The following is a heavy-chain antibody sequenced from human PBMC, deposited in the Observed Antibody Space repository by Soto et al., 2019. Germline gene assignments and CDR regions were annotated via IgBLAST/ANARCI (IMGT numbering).Heavy chain of an antibody. CDR2: IIPIFGTA. CDR3: ARGGGVPAAKIYYYYYYMDV. J-gene: IGHJ6*03. D-gene: IGHD2-2*01. CDR1: GGTFSSYA. Sequence: ASVKVSCKASGGTFSSYAINWVRQAPGQGLEWMGGIIPIFGTANYAQKFQGRVTITADESTSTAYMELSSLRSEDTAVYYCARGGGVPAAKIYYYYYYMDVWGKGTTVTVSS. V-gene: IGHV1-69*13.